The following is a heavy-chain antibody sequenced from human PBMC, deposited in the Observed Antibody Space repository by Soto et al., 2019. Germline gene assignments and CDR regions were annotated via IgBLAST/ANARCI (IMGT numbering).Heavy chain of an antibody. J-gene: IGHJ3*02. Sequence: SVKVSCKASGGTFSSYAISWVRRAPGQGLEWMGGIIPIFGTATYAQKFQGRVTITAHESTTTAYMGLSSLSCEDTAVYYCAKVRGGHITPFEVARVYAFDIWGQRTMVTVSS. CDR1: GGTFSSYA. CDR2: IIPIFGTA. V-gene: IGHV1-69*13. D-gene: IGHD3-3*01. CDR3: AKVRGGHITPFEVARVYAFDI.